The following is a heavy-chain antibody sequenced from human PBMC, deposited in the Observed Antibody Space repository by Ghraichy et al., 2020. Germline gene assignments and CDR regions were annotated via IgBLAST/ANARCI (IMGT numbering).Heavy chain of an antibody. CDR1: GGSISSSNW. D-gene: IGHD6-6*01. J-gene: IGHJ4*02. Sequence: SETLSLTCAVSGGSISSSNWWSWVRQPPGKGLEWIGEIYHSGSTNYNPSLKCRVSISVDKSKNQFSLKLSSVTAADTAVYYCARAASSSSDFDYWGQGTLVTVSS. CDR2: IYHSGST. CDR3: ARAASSSSDFDY. V-gene: IGHV4-4*02.